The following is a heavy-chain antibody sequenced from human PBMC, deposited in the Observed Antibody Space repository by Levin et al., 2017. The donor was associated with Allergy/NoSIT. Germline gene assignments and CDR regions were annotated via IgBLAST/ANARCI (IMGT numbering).Heavy chain of an antibody. V-gene: IGHV3-21*01. CDR1: GFTFSDYN. Sequence: GASVKVSCAASGFTFSDYNMDWVRQAPGKGLEWVSSIDRSSNYIYYADSVKGRFTISRDNAKNSLSLQMNSLRAEDTAVYYCAREDRGYCSGGGCSTPHDIWGQGTMVTVSS. CDR2: IDRSSNYI. J-gene: IGHJ3*02. D-gene: IGHD2-15*01. CDR3: AREDRGYCSGGGCSTPHDI.